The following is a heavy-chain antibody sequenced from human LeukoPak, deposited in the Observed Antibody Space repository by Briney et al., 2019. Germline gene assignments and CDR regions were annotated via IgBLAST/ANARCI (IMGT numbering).Heavy chain of an antibody. D-gene: IGHD6-19*01. J-gene: IGHJ4*02. CDR2: ISRSSGSI. Sequence: GGSLRLSCAASGFTFDDYAMNWVRQAPGKGLEWVSGISRSSGSISYADSVKGRFTISRDNAKNSLYLQMNSLRAEDMALYYCAKAGVRDSSGWYYFDYWGQGTLVTVSS. CDR1: GFTFDDYA. V-gene: IGHV3-9*03. CDR3: AKAGVRDSSGWYYFDY.